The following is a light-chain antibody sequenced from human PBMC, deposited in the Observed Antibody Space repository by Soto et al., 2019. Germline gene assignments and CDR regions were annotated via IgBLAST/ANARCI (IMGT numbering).Light chain of an antibody. CDR3: QQYNNWPPEWT. CDR1: QSVSSN. V-gene: IGKV3-15*01. J-gene: IGKJ1*01. Sequence: EIVMTQSPATMSVSPWERATLSCRASQSVSSNLAWYQQKPGQAPRLLTYGATTRATGIQARFSGSGSGIEFTLTISSLQSEDFAVYYCQQYNNWPPEWTFGQGTKVEIK. CDR2: GAT.